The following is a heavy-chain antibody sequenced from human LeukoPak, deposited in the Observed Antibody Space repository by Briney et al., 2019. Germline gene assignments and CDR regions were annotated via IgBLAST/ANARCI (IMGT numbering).Heavy chain of an antibody. Sequence: SGGSLRLSCVGSGFAFHNYATHWVRRPPGKGLEWVSAINWNSDTKAYADSVKGRFTISRDRARNSLYLQMDSLRPEDTALYYCAKDTGGNGAYFYAMDVWGQGTSVTVSS. V-gene: IGHV3-9*01. J-gene: IGHJ6*02. CDR2: INWNSDTK. CDR3: AKDTGGNGAYFYAMDV. D-gene: IGHD4-23*01. CDR1: GFAFHNYA.